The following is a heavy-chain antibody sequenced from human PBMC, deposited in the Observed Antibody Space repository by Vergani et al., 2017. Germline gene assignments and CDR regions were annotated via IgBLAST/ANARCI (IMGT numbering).Heavy chain of an antibody. CDR1: GGTFSSYA. CDR2: IIPSFGTA. J-gene: IGHJ4*02. CDR3: ARERRQHVAGTYYFDY. Sequence: QVQLVQSGAEVKKPGSSVKVSCKASGGTFSSYAISWVRQAPGQGLEWMGGIIPSFGTANYAQKFQGRVTITADESTSTAYMELSSLRSEDTAVYYCARERRQHVAGTYYFDYWGQGTLVTVSS. V-gene: IGHV1-69*01. D-gene: IGHD6-19*01.